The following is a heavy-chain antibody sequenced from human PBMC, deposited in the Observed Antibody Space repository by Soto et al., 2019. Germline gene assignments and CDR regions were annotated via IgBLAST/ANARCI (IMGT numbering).Heavy chain of an antibody. CDR3: ARDRNDYGDFMVDY. J-gene: IGHJ4*02. CDR1: GFTFSSYW. V-gene: IGHV3-74*01. CDR2: INSDGSST. Sequence: EVQLVESGGGLVQPGGSLRLSCAASGFTFSSYWMHWVRQAPGKGLVWVSRINSDGSSTSYADSVKGRFTISRDNAKNTLDLQMNSLRAEDTAVYYCARDRNDYGDFMVDYWGQGTLVTVSS. D-gene: IGHD4-17*01.